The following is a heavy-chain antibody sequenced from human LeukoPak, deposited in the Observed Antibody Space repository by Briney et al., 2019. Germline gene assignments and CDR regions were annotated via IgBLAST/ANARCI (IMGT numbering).Heavy chain of an antibody. J-gene: IGHJ4*02. V-gene: IGHV4-4*07. CDR3: ARDSLGSSVDY. D-gene: IGHD2-2*01. CDR2: IYTSGST. Sequence: SETLSLTCSVSGGSISTYYWSWVRQPPGKGLEWIGRIYTSGSTNYNPSLKSRVTMSVDTSKNQFSLKLSSVTAADTAVYYCARDSLGSSVDYWGQGTLVTVSS. CDR1: GGSISTYY.